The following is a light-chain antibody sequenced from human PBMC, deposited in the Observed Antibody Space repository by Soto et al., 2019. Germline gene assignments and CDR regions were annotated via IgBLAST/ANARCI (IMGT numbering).Light chain of an antibody. CDR3: HLYGSPWT. CDR2: DTS. Sequence: EIVMTQSPATLSVSPGERATLSCRASQSVSSNLAWYQQKPGQAPRLLIHDTSNRATGITDRFSGSGSGTDFTLVISRLEPEDSAMYYCHLYGSPWTFGPGTKVDIK. J-gene: IGKJ1*01. V-gene: IGKV3-20*01. CDR1: QSVSSN.